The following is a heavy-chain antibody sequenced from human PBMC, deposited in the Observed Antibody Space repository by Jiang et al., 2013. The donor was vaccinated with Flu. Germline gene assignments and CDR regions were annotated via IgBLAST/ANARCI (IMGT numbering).Heavy chain of an antibody. J-gene: IGHJ4*02. V-gene: IGHV4-38-2*02. CDR3: SRERDRRPDY. CDR2: IYHSGSS. CDR1: GYSISSGYY. Sequence: GSGLVKPSETLSLTCTVSGYSISSGYYWGWIRQPPGKGLEWIGSIYHSGSSYYNPSLRSRVTISVDTSKNQFSLKLSSVSAADTAVYYCSRERDRRPDYWGQGTLVTVSS.